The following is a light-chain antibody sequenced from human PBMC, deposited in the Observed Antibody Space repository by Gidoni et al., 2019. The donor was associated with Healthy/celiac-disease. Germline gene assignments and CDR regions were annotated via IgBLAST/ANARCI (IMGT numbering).Light chain of an antibody. CDR1: QSVSSSY. J-gene: IGKJ1*01. CDR3: QQYGSSLTWT. V-gene: IGKV3-20*01. CDR2: GAS. Sequence: EIVLTQSHGTMSLSPGERATLPCRASQSVSSSYLAWYQQKPGQAPRLLLYGASSRATGIPDRFSGSGSGTDFTLTISRLEPEDFAVYYCQQYGSSLTWTFGQGTKVEIK.